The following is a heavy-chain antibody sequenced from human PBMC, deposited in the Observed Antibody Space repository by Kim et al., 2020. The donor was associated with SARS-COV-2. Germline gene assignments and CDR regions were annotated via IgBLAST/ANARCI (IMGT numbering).Heavy chain of an antibody. J-gene: IGHJ4*02. Sequence: AVKGRFTISRDNAKNSLYLQMNSLRAEDTAVYYCAGSYYDFWSGYANFDYWGQGTLVTVSS. D-gene: IGHD3-3*01. V-gene: IGHV3-48*03. CDR3: AGSYYDFWSGYANFDY.